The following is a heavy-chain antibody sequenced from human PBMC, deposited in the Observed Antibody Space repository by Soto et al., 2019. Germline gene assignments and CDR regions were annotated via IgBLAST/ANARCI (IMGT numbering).Heavy chain of an antibody. CDR2: IYYSGST. J-gene: IGHJ5*02. CDR1: GYSISSSNW. D-gene: IGHD3-10*01. Sequence: SETLSLTCAVSGYSISSSNWWGWIRQPPGKGLEWIGYIYYSGSTNYNPSLKSRVTISVDTSKNQFSLKLSSVTAADTAVYYCARARLSRSWWFDPWGQGTLVTVSS. V-gene: IGHV4-28*03. CDR3: ARARLSRSWWFDP.